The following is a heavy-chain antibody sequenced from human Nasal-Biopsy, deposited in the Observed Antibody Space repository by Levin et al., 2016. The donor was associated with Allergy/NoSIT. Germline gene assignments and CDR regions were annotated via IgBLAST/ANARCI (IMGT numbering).Heavy chain of an antibody. D-gene: IGHD3-10*01. Sequence: SETLSLTCAVYGGSFSGYYWTWVRQPPGKGLEWIGEINHSGSTNYNPSLKSRVTISVDTSKNQFSLKLSSVTAADTALYYCARGYYFSSGSRLDYWGQGPLVTVSS. J-gene: IGHJ4*02. CDR2: INHSGST. V-gene: IGHV4-34*01. CDR1: GGSFSGYY. CDR3: ARGYYFSSGSRLDY.